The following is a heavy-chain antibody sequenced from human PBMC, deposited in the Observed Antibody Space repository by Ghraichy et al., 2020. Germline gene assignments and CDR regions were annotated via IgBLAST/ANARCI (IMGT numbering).Heavy chain of an antibody. CDR2: ISASGATT. J-gene: IGHJ4*02. D-gene: IGHD6-6*01. Sequence: GGSLRLSCAASGFTFTNYAMTWVRQAPEKGLEWVSSISASGATTYYTDSVKGRFTISRDSSKNTLSLQMNSLGAEDTAVYYCAKYLIATGRNFDSWGQGTLVTVSS. CDR3: AKYLIATGRNFDS. CDR1: GFTFTNYA. V-gene: IGHV3-23*01.